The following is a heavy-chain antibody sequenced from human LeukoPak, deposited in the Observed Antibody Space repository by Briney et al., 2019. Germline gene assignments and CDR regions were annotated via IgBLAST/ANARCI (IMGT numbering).Heavy chain of an antibody. CDR3: ARGSGSYWCFYGMDV. Sequence: GGSLRLSCAASGFTFSSYSMNWVRQAPGKGLEWVSSISSSSSYIYYADSVKGRFTISRDNAKNSLYLQMNSLRAEDTAVYYCARGSGSYWCFYGMDVWGQGTTVTVSS. CDR2: ISSSSSYI. D-gene: IGHD1-26*01. CDR1: GFTFSSYS. V-gene: IGHV3-21*01. J-gene: IGHJ6*02.